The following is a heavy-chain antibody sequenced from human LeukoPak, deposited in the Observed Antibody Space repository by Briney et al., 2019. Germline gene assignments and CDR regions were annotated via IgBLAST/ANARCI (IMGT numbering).Heavy chain of an antibody. V-gene: IGHV3-48*03. CDR2: IGSSGTII. CDR1: GFTFSSYE. CDR3: ARMDV. J-gene: IGHJ6*04. Sequence: GGPVRLSCEASGFTFSSYEMNWVRQAPGKGLEWVSYIGSSGTIIYYADSVKGRFTISRDNAKNSLYLQMNSLRAEDTAVYYCARMDVWGKGTTVTVSS.